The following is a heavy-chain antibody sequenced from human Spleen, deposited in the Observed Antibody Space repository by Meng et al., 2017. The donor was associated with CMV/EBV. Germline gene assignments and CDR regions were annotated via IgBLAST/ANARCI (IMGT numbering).Heavy chain of an antibody. D-gene: IGHD3-9*01. CDR3: ARAAGLYYYYYAMDV. V-gene: IGHV1-18*01. CDR1: GYTFTSYG. CDR2: ISAYNGNT. Sequence: ASVKVSCKASGYTFTSYGISWVRQAPGQGLEWMGWISAYNGNTNYAQKLQGRVTMTTDTSTSTAYMELRSLRSEDTALYFCARAAGLYYYYYAMDVWGQGTTVTVSS. J-gene: IGHJ6*02.